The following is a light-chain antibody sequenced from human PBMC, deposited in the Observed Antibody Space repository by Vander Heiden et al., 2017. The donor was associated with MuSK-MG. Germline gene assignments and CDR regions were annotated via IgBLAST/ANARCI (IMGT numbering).Light chain of an antibody. Sequence: QSVLTQPPSASGTPGQRVTISCSGSSSNIGSNTVNWYQQLPGTAPKLLIYSSNQRPSGVPDRFSGSKSGTSASLAISGLQSEDEAAYYCSVWDDSLNGWVFGGGTKLTVL. CDR3: SVWDDSLNGWV. J-gene: IGLJ3*02. CDR1: SSNIGSNT. V-gene: IGLV1-44*01. CDR2: SSN.